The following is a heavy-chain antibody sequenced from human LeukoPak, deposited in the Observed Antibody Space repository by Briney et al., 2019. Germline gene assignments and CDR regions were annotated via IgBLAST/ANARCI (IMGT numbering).Heavy chain of an antibody. CDR2: ISRSSRYI. CDR3: AAPASLLQVQEDGFDS. J-gene: IGHJ5*01. V-gene: IGHV3-21*01. CDR1: GLTFSSYS. D-gene: IGHD2-15*01. Sequence: PGGSLRLSCAVSGLTFSSYSMNWVRQAPGKGLEWVSSISRSSRYIYYADSVKGRFTISRDNSKSSLYLQMNSLRAEDTAVYYCAAPASLLQVQEDGFDSWGQGTLVTVSS.